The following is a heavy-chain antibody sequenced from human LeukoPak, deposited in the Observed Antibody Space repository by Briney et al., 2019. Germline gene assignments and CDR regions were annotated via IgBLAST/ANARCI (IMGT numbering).Heavy chain of an antibody. V-gene: IGHV3-9*01. CDR2: ISWDSRNI. CDR3: ARGNRDSSGFYFYYGMDV. D-gene: IGHD6-19*01. Sequence: GGSLRLSCAASGFTFDDYAMFWVRQVPGEGLEWVSGISWDSRNIGYAASVKGRFTTSRDNGKKSVYLQINSLRAEDTALYYCARGNRDSSGFYFYYGMDVWGQGTMVTVSS. CDR1: GFTFDDYA. J-gene: IGHJ6*02.